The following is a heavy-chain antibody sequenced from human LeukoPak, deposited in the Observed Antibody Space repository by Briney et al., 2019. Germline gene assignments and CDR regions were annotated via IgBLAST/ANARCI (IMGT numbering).Heavy chain of an antibody. CDR3: ARDIGEYYYDSSGYLDAFDI. Sequence: GGSLRLSCAASGFTFSSYGMHWVRQAPGKGLEWVAVIWYDGSNKYYADSVKGRFTISRDNSKDTLYLQMNSLRAEDTAVYYCARDIGEYYYDSSGYLDAFDIWGQGTMVTVSS. V-gene: IGHV3-33*01. CDR1: GFTFSSYG. J-gene: IGHJ3*02. D-gene: IGHD3-22*01. CDR2: IWYDGSNK.